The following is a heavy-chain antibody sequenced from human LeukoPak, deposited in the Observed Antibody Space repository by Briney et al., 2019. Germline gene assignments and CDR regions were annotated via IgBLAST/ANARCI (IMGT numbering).Heavy chain of an antibody. CDR3: ARDPAGMPAPLYYLDH. J-gene: IGHJ1*01. Sequence: GGSLRLSCAASGFPLSSYAMHWVCQAPGKSVEWVAVISYDGSNKYYSDSVKGRFTISRDNSQKTLYLQMNSLRLEDTAIYCCARDPAGMPAPLYYLDHWGQGTLVTVSS. V-gene: IGHV3-30-3*01. D-gene: IGHD3-9*01. CDR2: ISYDGSNK. CDR1: GFPLSSYA.